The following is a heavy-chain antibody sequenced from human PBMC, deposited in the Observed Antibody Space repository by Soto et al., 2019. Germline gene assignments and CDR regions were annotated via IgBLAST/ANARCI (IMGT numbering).Heavy chain of an antibody. J-gene: IGHJ5*02. CDR1: GGTFSSYA. CDR3: ARDLSRARSYDSSGSTLGSTYWFDP. D-gene: IGHD3-22*01. V-gene: IGHV1-69*13. CDR2: IIPIFGTA. Sequence: SVKVSCKASGGTFSSYAISWVRQAPGQGLEWMGGIIPIFGTANYAQKFQGRVTITADESTSTAYMELSSLRSEDTAVYYCARDLSRARSYDSSGSTLGSTYWFDPWGQGTLVTVSS.